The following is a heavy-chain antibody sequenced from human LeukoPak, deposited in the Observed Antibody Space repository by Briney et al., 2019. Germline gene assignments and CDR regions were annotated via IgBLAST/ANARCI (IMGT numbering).Heavy chain of an antibody. J-gene: IGHJ6*02. D-gene: IGHD3/OR15-3a*01. V-gene: IGHV3-66*02. CDR1: GFTVSSNY. Sequence: GGSLGLSCAASGFTVSSNYMSWVRQAPGKGLEWVSVIYSGGSTYYADSVKGRFTISRDNSKNTLYLQMNSLRAEDTAVYYCARDGHYYYYYGMDVWGQGTTVTVSS. CDR3: ARDGHYYYYYGMDV. CDR2: IYSGGST.